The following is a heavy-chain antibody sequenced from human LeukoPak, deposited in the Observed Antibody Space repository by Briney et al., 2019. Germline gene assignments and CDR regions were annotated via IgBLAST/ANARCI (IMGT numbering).Heavy chain of an antibody. CDR3: ARAWGVATKATNFDY. J-gene: IGHJ4*02. CDR1: GFAFSDCY. D-gene: IGHD5-12*01. Sequence: GGSLRLSCAASGFAFSDCYMTWIRQAPGKGLEYISYIGGSGGDITYADSMRGRFTVSRDNAKNSLYLQMNSLRAEDTAVYYCARAWGVATKATNFDYWGQGTLVTVSS. V-gene: IGHV3-11*04. CDR2: IGGSGGDI.